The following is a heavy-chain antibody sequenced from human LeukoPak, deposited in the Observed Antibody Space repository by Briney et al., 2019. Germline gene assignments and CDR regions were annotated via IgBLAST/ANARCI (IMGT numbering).Heavy chain of an antibody. CDR3: ARATYYYDSSGPGSY. V-gene: IGHV1-18*01. CDR1: GGTFSSYP. D-gene: IGHD3-22*01. J-gene: IGHJ4*02. CDR2: ISAYNGNT. Sequence: ASVKVSCKASGGTFSSYPISWVRQAPGQGLEWMGWISAYNGNTNYAQKLQGRVTMTTDTSTSTAYMELRSLRSDDTAVYYCARATYYYDSSGPGSYWGQGTLVTVSS.